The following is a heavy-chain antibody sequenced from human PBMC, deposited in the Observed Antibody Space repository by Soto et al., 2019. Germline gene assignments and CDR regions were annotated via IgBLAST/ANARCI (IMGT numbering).Heavy chain of an antibody. V-gene: IGHV4-39*01. CDR2: MYYSGRT. CDR1: GGSIRSNRYY. J-gene: IGHJ6*02. D-gene: IGHD2-15*01. CDR3: ARQFDIVVVVAATAHTNNYYYGMDV. Sequence: SEKLSVTCTVSGGSIRSNRYYWGWIRQPPGKGLEWIGSMYYSGRTYYNPSLKSRVTISVDTSKNQFSLKLSSVTTADTAVYYCARQFDIVVVVAATAHTNNYYYGMDVWGQGTTVT.